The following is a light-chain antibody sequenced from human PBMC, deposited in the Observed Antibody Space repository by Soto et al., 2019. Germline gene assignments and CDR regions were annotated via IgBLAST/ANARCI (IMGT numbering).Light chain of an antibody. CDR3: QTYDKAPWT. J-gene: IGKJ1*01. CDR2: GAS. V-gene: IGKV1-27*01. Sequence: DIQMAQSPSSLSASVGDRVTITCRASRGIYTHLAWYQQKPGNAPKLLIYGASTLQSGVPSRFSASGSGTDFFLTISGLQSEDVGSYFCQTYDKAPWTFGLGTRV. CDR1: RGIYTH.